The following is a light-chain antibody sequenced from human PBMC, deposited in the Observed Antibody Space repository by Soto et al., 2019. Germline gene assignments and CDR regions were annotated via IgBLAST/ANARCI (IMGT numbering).Light chain of an antibody. CDR3: QQTFGKPLVT. Sequence: DIQMTQSPSTLSAPVGDRVTITCRASQSISSWLAWYQQKPGKAPKLLIYKASGLESGVPSRFSGTGSGTDFTLTISSLQPEDFAIYYCQQTFGKPLVTFGQGTRLEIK. V-gene: IGKV1-5*03. J-gene: IGKJ5*01. CDR2: KAS. CDR1: QSISSW.